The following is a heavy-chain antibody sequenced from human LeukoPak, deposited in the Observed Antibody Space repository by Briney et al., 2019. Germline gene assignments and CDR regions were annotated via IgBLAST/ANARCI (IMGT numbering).Heavy chain of an antibody. CDR2: INPNSGGT. CDR3: ARSQHHKSGYSSGWYVYYYYYMDV. D-gene: IGHD6-19*01. CDR1: GYTFTGYY. V-gene: IGHV1-2*02. J-gene: IGHJ6*03. Sequence: ASVKVSCKASGYTFTGYYMHWVRQAPGQGLEWMGWINPNSGGTNYAQKFQGRVTMTRDTSISTAYMELSRLRSDDTAVYYCARSQHHKSGYSSGWYVYYYYYMDVWGKGTTVTVSS.